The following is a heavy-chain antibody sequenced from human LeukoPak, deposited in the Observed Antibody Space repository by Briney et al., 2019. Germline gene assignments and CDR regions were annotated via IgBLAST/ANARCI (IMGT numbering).Heavy chain of an antibody. CDR2: IYYSGST. D-gene: IGHD6-13*01. V-gene: IGHV4-59*08. Sequence: SETLSLTCTVSGGSISSYYWSWIRQPPGKGLEWIGYIYYSGSTNYNPSLKSRVTISVDTSKNQFSLNLNSVTAADTAVYYCARAYSSSWYFNWFDPWGQGTLVTVSS. CDR1: GGSISSYY. CDR3: ARAYSSSWYFNWFDP. J-gene: IGHJ5*02.